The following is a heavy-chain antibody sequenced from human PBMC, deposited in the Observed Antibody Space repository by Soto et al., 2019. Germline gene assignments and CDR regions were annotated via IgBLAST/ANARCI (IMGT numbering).Heavy chain of an antibody. V-gene: IGHV1-2*02. Sequence: ASVKCFCKASGYTFTGYYIHLVREAPGQGLEWMGWINPQTGGTSYAQKFQGRVTLYRDTSINTAYLELSRLRFDDAAVYFCARERYQVISDGMDVWGQGTTVTVS. CDR3: ARERYQVISDGMDV. CDR2: INPQTGGT. J-gene: IGHJ6*02. CDR1: GYTFTGYY. D-gene: IGHD2-2*01.